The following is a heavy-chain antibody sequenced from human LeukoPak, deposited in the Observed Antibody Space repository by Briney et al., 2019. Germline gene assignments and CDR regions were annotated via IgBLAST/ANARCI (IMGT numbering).Heavy chain of an antibody. J-gene: IGHJ4*02. CDR1: GGSISSYY. D-gene: IGHD6-6*01. Sequence: SQTLSLTCTVSGGSISSYYWSWIRQPPGKGLEWIGYISYSGSTNYNPSLKSRVTISVDTSKNQFSLNLSSVTAADTAIYYCARHFSWAAPGLVWGPGTLVTVSS. CDR3: ARHFSWAAPGLV. CDR2: ISYSGST. V-gene: IGHV4-59*08.